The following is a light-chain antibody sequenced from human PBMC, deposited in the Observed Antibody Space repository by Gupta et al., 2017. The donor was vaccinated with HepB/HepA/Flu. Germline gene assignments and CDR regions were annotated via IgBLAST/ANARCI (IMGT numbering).Light chain of an antibody. J-gene: IGLJ1*01. CDR2: EDT. CDR3: YSADSSGNYYV. CDR1: ALPEKY. V-gene: IGLV3-10*01. Sequence: SYALPQPPSVSVSPGQTARITCSGDALPEKYAYWYQQKSGQAPVLVIHEDTKRPSEIPERFSGSNSATIVTLTTSGAQGEDEADYYCYSADSSGNYYVFGSGTKVTVL.